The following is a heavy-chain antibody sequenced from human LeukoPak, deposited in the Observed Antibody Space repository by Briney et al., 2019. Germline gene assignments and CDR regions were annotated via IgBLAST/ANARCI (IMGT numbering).Heavy chain of an antibody. J-gene: IGHJ4*02. V-gene: IGHV3-30-3*01. D-gene: IGHD6-13*01. Sequence: GSLRLSCAASGFTFSSYWMSWVRQAPGKGLEWVAVISYDGTNKYYADSVKGRFTISRDNSKNTLYLQMNSLRAEDSAVYYCARAPRTAANFDYWGQGTLVTVSS. CDR2: ISYDGTNK. CDR1: GFTFSSYW. CDR3: ARAPRTAANFDY.